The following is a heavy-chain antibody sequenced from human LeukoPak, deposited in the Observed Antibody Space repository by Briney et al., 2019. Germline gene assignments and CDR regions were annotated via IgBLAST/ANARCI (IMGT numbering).Heavy chain of an antibody. CDR3: ARSAGIAGTIVLGY. D-gene: IGHD5-12*01. V-gene: IGHV3-66*01. Sequence: PGGSLRLSCAASGFTVSSNYMSWVRQAPGKGLEWVSIIYSGGSTYYADSVKGRFTISRDNSENALYLQMNSLRAEDTAVYYCARSAGIAGTIVLGYWGQGTLVTVSS. J-gene: IGHJ4*02. CDR1: GFTVSSNY. CDR2: IYSGGST.